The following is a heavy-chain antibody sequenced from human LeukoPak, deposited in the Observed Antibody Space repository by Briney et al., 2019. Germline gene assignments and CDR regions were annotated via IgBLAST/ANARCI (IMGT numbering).Heavy chain of an antibody. D-gene: IGHD7-27*01. J-gene: IGHJ4*02. CDR2: IASDGYNT. CDR3: AKDHLSWGSSFDF. Sequence: PGGSLRLSCAASGFAFSTFIMNWVRQAPGKGLGWVSAIASDGYNTHYADSVKGRFTIFRDNSKNTLYLQMSSLRAEDTAVYYCAKDHLSWGSSFDFWGQGTLVTVSS. CDR1: GFAFSTFI. V-gene: IGHV3-23*01.